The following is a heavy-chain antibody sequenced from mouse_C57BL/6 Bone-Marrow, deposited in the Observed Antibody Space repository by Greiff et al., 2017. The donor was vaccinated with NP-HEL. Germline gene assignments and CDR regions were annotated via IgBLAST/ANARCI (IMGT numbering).Heavy chain of an antibody. CDR3: AMPENYDYERYWYFDV. D-gene: IGHD2-4*01. Sequence: EVMLVESGGGLVKPGGSLKLSCAASGFTFSDYGMHWVRQAPEKGLEWVAYISSGSSTIYYADKVKGRFTISRDNAKNPLFLKMTSLRSEDTAMYYCAMPENYDYERYWYFDVWGTGTTVTVSS. CDR1: GFTFSDYG. J-gene: IGHJ1*03. V-gene: IGHV5-17*01. CDR2: ISSGSSTI.